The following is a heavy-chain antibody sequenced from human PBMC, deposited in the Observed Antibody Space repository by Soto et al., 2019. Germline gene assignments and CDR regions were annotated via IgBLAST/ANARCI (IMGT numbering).Heavy chain of an antibody. D-gene: IGHD2-21*02. Sequence: EVQLLESGGGLVQPGGSLRLSCAASGFTFSSYAMSWVRQAPGKGLEWVSAISSSGGSTFHADSVKGRFTISRDNSQNTLYLQMKSLRAEDTAVYYCAKRLNTYHFDHWGQGTLVTVSS. J-gene: IGHJ4*02. CDR1: GFTFSSYA. CDR3: AKRLNTYHFDH. V-gene: IGHV3-23*01. CDR2: ISSSGGST.